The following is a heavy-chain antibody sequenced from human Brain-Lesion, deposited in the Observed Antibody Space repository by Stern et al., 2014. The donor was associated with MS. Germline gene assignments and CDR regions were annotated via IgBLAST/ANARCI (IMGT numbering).Heavy chain of an antibody. D-gene: IGHD4-17*01. V-gene: IGHV4-39*01. CDR1: GGSINTNNYY. CDR3: ARTGDDFGDYSLSY. CDR2: IYSSGST. Sequence: VQLVESGPGLVKPSETLSLTCTVSGGSINTNNYYWGWIRQPPGKGLEWIGNIYSSGSTFYSPSLNSRVTMSVDTSKHQFSLKLSSVTAADTAVYYCARTGDDFGDYSLSYWGQGTLVTVSS. J-gene: IGHJ4*02.